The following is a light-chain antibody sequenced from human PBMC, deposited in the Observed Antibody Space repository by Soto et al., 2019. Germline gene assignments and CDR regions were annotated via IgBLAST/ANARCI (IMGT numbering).Light chain of an antibody. J-gene: IGKJ1*01. CDR3: LQHYTYPPP. V-gene: IGKV1-6*01. Sequence: AIQMTQSPSSLSASVGDRITITCRASQGIGNDLGWYQQKPGKAPKLLIYAASTLQSGVPSRFSGSGSGTDFALSISSLQPEDFATYYRLQHYTYPPPFGPGPKA. CDR2: AAS. CDR1: QGIGND.